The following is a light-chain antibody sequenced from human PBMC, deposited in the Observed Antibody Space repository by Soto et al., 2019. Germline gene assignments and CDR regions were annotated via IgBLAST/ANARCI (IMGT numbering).Light chain of an antibody. Sequence: QSALTQPASVSGSPGQSITISCTGTSCDVGSYNYVSWYQQHPGKAPELMIYEVSNRPSGVSNRFSGSKSGNTASLTISGLQAEDEADYYCSSYTTSYTYVFGTGTKLTVL. J-gene: IGLJ1*01. CDR1: SCDVGSYNY. CDR3: SSYTTSYTYV. CDR2: EVS. V-gene: IGLV2-14*01.